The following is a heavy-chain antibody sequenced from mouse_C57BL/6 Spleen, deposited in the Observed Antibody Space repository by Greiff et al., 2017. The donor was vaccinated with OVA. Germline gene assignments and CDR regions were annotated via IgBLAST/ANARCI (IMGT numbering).Heavy chain of an antibody. V-gene: IGHV2-2*01. Sequence: VKLMESGPGLVQPSQSLSITCTVSGFSLTSYGVHWVRQSPGKGLEWLGVIWSGGSTDYNAAFISRLSISKDNSKSQVFFKMNSLQADDTAIYYCASERVTVHYAMDYWGQGTPVTVSS. CDR3: ASERVTVHYAMDY. CDR1: GFSLTSYG. D-gene: IGHD2-3*01. CDR2: IWSGGST. J-gene: IGHJ4*01.